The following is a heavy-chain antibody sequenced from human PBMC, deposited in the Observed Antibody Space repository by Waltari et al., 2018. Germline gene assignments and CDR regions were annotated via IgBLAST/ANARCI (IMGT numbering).Heavy chain of an antibody. CDR3: AKLLFITGTTGDAFDI. V-gene: IGHV3-23*01. CDR2: ISGSGGST. CDR1: GFTFSSYA. D-gene: IGHD1-20*01. J-gene: IGHJ3*02. Sequence: EVQLLESGGGLVQPGGSLRLSCAASGFTFSSYAMSWVRQAPGKGLEWVSAISGSGGSTYYADSVKGRFTISRDNSKNTLYLQMNSLRAEDTAVYYCAKLLFITGTTGDAFDIWGQGTMVTVSS.